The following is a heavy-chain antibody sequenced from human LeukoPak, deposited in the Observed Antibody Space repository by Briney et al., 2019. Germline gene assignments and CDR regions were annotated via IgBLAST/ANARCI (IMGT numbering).Heavy chain of an antibody. CDR1: GYALPNYA. Sequence: ASVKVSCKASGYALPNYALHCLRQARGHRLAWVGCFNAASGNTKYSQRLQGRITITRDTSANTVYMRLSSLRSEDSAVYYCARDRYYDDSSVFKLDFWGQGSLVTVSS. V-gene: IGHV1-3*01. J-gene: IGHJ4*02. D-gene: IGHD3-22*01. CDR2: FNAASGNT. CDR3: ARDRYYDDSSVFKLDF.